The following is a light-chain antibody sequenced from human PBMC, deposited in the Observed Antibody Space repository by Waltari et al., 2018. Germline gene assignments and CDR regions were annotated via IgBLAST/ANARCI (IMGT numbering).Light chain of an antibody. CDR2: RDN. V-gene: IGLV1-47*01. Sequence: QPVLIQPPSASGTPGQRVTISCSGSSSNIGSNYVYWYQRVPGPAPKLLRYRDNWRPSGVPDRCSGATSGNSASLAISGVRSEDEADYHCAAWDDVLSGVVFGGGTKLIVL. CDR3: AAWDDVLSGVV. CDR1: SSNIGSNY. J-gene: IGLJ2*01.